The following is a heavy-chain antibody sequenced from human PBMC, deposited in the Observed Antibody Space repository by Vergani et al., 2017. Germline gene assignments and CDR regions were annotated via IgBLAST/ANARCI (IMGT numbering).Heavy chain of an antibody. CDR1: GFTFSGSA. D-gene: IGHD5-18*01. CDR3: TTDVDTAMVTDWFDP. V-gene: IGHV3-73*02. Sequence: EVQLVESGGGLVQPGGSLKLSCAASGFTFSGSAMHWVRQASGKGLEWVGRIRSKANSYATAYAASVKGRFTISRDDSKNTAYLQMNSLKTEDTAVYYCTTDVDTAMVTDWFDPWGQGTLVTVSS. CDR2: IRSKANSYAT. J-gene: IGHJ5*02.